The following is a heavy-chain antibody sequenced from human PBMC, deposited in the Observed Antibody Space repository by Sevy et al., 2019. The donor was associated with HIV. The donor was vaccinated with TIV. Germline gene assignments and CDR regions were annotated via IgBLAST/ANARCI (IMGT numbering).Heavy chain of an antibody. V-gene: IGHV3-30*04. J-gene: IGHJ5*02. CDR2: ISKDGNNK. CDR3: AKEGYYYDSHSADWFDP. Sequence: GGSLRLSCAASGFNFSPYAIHWVRQAPGKGLEWVAVISKDGNNKEYADSVKGRFNISRDNSKNTLYLQMNSLRAEDTAVYFCAKEGYYYDSHSADWFDPWGQGTLVTVSS. CDR1: GFNFSPYA. D-gene: IGHD3-22*01.